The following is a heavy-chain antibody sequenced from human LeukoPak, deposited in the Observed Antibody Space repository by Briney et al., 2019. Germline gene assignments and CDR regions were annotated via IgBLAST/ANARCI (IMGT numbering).Heavy chain of an antibody. V-gene: IGHV3-33*01. CDR3: ARGSEFDP. CDR1: GFXFSSYG. J-gene: IGHJ5*02. Sequence: GGSLRLSCGASGFXFSSYGMHWVRQAPGKGLEWVAVIWYDGSNKYYADSVKGRFTISRDNSKNTLYLQMNSLRAEDTAVYYCARGSEFDPWGQGTLVTVSS. CDR2: IWYDGSNK.